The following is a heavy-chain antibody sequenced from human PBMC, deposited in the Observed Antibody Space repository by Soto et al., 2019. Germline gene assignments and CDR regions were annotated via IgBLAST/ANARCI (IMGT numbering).Heavy chain of an antibody. CDR2: MNPNSGNT. CDR3: VRRHVSAAGIDWFDP. V-gene: IGHV1-8*01. J-gene: IGHJ5*02. CDR1: GYTFTSYD. D-gene: IGHD6-13*01. Sequence: ASVKVSCKASGYTFTSYDINWVRQATGQGLEWMGWMNPNSGNTGYAQKFQGRVTMTRNTSISTAYMELSSLRSEDTAVYYCVRRHVSAAGIDWFDPWGQGTMVTVSS.